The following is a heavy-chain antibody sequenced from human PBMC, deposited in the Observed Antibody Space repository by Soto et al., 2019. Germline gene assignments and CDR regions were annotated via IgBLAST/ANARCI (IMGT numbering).Heavy chain of an antibody. D-gene: IGHD2-15*01. CDR3: QIINCSGGTCYSSDAFDI. Sequence: PGGSLRLSCAVSGFSLGGSAIHWVRQASGKGLEWVGRIRSKANSYVTAYAASVRGRFTISGDDSKNTAYLQMNSLKTEDTAVYYCQIINCSGGTCYSSDAFDIWGQGTMVTVS. J-gene: IGHJ3*02. CDR1: GFSLGGSA. CDR2: IRSKANSYVT. V-gene: IGHV3-73*01.